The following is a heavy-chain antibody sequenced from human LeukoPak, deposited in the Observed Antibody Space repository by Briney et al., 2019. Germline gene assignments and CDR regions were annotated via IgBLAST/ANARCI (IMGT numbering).Heavy chain of an antibody. Sequence: GGSLRLSCAASGFTFSDYNMRWIRQAPGKGLEWVSSISRSGSTKYYADSVKGRFTISRDNAKNSLYLQMNSLRAEDTAVYYCARSTYYDILTGYYTTTFDYWGQGTLVTVSS. CDR3: ARSTYYDILTGYYTTTFDY. J-gene: IGHJ4*02. CDR1: GFTFSDYN. V-gene: IGHV3-11*04. D-gene: IGHD3-9*01. CDR2: ISRSGSTK.